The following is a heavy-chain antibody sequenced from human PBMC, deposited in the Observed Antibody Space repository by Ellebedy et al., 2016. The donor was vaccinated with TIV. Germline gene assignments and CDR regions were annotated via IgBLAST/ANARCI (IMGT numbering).Heavy chain of an antibody. V-gene: IGHV3-23*01. CDR3: AKVGFYGGNPSWFDY. Sequence: GGSLRLXCAASGFTFSSYAMSWVRQAPGKGLEWVSAISGSGGSTYYADSVKGRFTISRDNSKNTLYLQMNSLRAEDTAVYYCAKVGFYGGNPSWFDYWGQGTLVTVSS. CDR2: ISGSGGST. CDR1: GFTFSSYA. D-gene: IGHD4-23*01. J-gene: IGHJ4*02.